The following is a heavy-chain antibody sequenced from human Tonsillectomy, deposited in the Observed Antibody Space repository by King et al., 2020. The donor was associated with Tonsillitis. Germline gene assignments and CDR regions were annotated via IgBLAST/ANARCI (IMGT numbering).Heavy chain of an antibody. CDR3: LSGGGYSYGQDFDY. CDR2: IDPSDSYT. CDR1: GYSFTSYW. Sequence: VQLVESGAEVKKPGESLRISCKGSGYSFTSYWISWVRQMPGKGLEWMGRIDPSDSYTNYSPSFQGHVTISADKSISIAYLQWSSLKASDTAMYYCLSGGGYSYGQDFDYWGQGTLVTVSS. V-gene: IGHV5-10-1*03. J-gene: IGHJ4*02. D-gene: IGHD5-18*01.